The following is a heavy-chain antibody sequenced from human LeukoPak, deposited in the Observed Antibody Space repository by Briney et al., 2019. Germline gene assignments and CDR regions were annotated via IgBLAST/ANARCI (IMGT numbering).Heavy chain of an antibody. V-gene: IGHV1-46*01. CDR2: INPSGGST. CDR1: GYTFTSYY. D-gene: IGHD3-22*01. CDR3: ARKFNTDSSLAD. Sequence: ASVKVSCTASGYTFTSYYMHWVRQAPGQGLEWMGIINPSGGSTSYAQKFQGRVTMTRDTSTSTVYMELSSLRSEDTAVNYCARKFNTDSSLADWGQGTLVTVSS. J-gene: IGHJ4*02.